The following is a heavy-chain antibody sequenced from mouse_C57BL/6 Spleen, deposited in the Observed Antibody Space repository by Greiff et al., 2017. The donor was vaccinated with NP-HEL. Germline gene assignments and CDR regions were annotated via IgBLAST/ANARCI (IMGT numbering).Heavy chain of an antibody. V-gene: IGHV1-63*01. D-gene: IGHD2-4*01. Sequence: VQLQQSGAELVRPGTSVKMSCKASGYTFTNYWIGWAKQRPGHGLEWIGDIYPGGGYTNYTEKFKGKATLTADKSSSPAYMQFSSLTSEDSAIYYCARSTMITTFDYWGQGTTLTVSS. CDR3: ARSTMITTFDY. J-gene: IGHJ2*01. CDR1: GYTFTNYW. CDR2: IYPGGGYT.